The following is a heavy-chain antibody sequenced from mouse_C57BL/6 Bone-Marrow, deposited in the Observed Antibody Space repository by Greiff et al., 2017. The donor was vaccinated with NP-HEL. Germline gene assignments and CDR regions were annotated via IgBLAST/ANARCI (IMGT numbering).Heavy chain of an antibody. J-gene: IGHJ2*01. CDR1: GFTFTDYH. D-gene: IGHD4-1*01. CDR3: VKAPGTVFYFDY. V-gene: IGHV7-4*01. Sequence: EVKVVESGGGLVQPGASLRLSCAASGFTFTDYHMSWVRQPPGKAPEWLALIRNKAHGYTTEYTASIKGRFTISRDNSQNILYLQMNTLRAEDSATYYCVKAPGTVFYFDYWGQGTTLTVSS. CDR2: IRNKAHGYTT.